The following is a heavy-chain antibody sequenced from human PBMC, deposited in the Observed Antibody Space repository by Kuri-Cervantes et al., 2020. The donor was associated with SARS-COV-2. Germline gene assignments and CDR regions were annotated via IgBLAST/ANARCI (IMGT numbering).Heavy chain of an antibody. V-gene: IGHV1-18*01. CDR1: GYTFTSYG. D-gene: IGHD4-17*01. CDR3: ARGGQVGGTVTWFDP. CDR2: ISAYNGNT. Sequence: ASVKVSCKASGYTFTSYGISWVRQAPGQGLEWMGWISAYNGNTNYAQKLQGRATMTTDTSTSTAYMELRSLRSDDTAVYYCARGGQVGGTVTWFDPWGQGTLVTVSS. J-gene: IGHJ5*02.